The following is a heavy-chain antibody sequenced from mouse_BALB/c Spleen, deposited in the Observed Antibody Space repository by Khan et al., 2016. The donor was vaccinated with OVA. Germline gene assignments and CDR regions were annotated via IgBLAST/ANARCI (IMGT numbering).Heavy chain of an antibody. CDR1: GFTFSSYS. Sequence: EVQLVESGGDLVKPGVSLKLSCAASGFTFSSYSMSWVRQTPDKRLEWVASISSGGDYTYYPDSVKGRFTISRDNAKNTLYLQMSDLKSEDTAMYYCTGHLTVSFAYWGQGTLVTVSA. J-gene: IGHJ3*01. CDR3: TGHLTVSFAY. D-gene: IGHD4-1*01. CDR2: ISSGGDYT. V-gene: IGHV5-6*01.